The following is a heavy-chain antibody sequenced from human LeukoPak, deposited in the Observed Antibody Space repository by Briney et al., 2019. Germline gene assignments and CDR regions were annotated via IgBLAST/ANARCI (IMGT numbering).Heavy chain of an antibody. Sequence: SSQTLSLTCTLAAGSTGSSTSDWGLIRQPPGNGLEWSGITYYSRSTNYNPSLKSRVTKSVRPSKTHFCRRPSSLTPPHPAVDYCARPLPVAGPPLGDNWFDPWGQGTLVTVSS. CDR2: TYYSRST. D-gene: IGHD6-19*01. CDR3: ARPLPVAGPPLGDNWFDP. J-gene: IGHJ5*02. V-gene: IGHV4-39*01. CDR1: AGSTGSSTSD.